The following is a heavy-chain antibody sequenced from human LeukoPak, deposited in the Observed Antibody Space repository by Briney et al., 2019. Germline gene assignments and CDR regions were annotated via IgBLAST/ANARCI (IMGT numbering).Heavy chain of an antibody. CDR3: AIQIAVAVPLNHWFGP. CDR1: GGSISSSIYY. J-gene: IGHJ5*01. Sequence: SETLSLTCTVSGGSISSSIYYWGWIRQPPGKGLEWIGRIYYSWSTYYNPSLKSRVTILVDTSKNQFSLELNYVTAADTAVDYCAIQIAVAVPLNHWFGPWGQGTLVNVSS. V-gene: IGHV4-39*07. D-gene: IGHD6-19*01. CDR2: IYYSWST.